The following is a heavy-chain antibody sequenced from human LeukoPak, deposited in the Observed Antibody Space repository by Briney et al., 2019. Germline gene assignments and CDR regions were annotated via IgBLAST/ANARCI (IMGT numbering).Heavy chain of an antibody. Sequence: PGESLEISCKGSGYSFTSYWIGCVRQMPWKGLEWMGIIYPGDSDTRYSPSFQGQDTISADKSISTAYLQWSSLKASDTAMYYCARGLPVVTPPDYWGQGTLVTVSS. J-gene: IGHJ4*02. CDR1: GYSFTSYW. CDR2: IYPGDSDT. V-gene: IGHV5-51*03. CDR3: ARGLPVVTPPDY. D-gene: IGHD4-23*01.